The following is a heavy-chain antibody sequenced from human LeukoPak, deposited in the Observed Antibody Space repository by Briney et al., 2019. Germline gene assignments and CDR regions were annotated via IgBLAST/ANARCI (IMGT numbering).Heavy chain of an antibody. D-gene: IGHD2-2*01. J-gene: IGHJ1*01. CDR2: INPNSGGT. V-gene: IGHV1-2*02. Sequence: GASVKVSCKASGYTFTGYYMHWVRQAPGQGLEWMGWINPNSGGTNYAQKFQGRVTMTRDTSISTAYMELSRLRSDDTAVYYCARAKPAGSPQYFQHWGQGTLVTVSS. CDR3: ARAKPAGSPQYFQH. CDR1: GYTFTGYY.